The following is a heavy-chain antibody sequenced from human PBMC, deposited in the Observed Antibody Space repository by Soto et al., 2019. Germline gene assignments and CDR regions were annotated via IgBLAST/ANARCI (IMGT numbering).Heavy chain of an antibody. D-gene: IGHD6-25*01. CDR2: IYESGNT. Sequence: SETLCLTCTVSGGSIRNHYCTWIRQPPGKGLEWIGYIYESGNTKYNPSLKSRVTISLDPSRKPFSLKLSSVTDADTAVYFCVRVGSYYYFDDMDVWGQGPTVPGSS. CDR1: GGSIRNHY. J-gene: IGHJ6*02. V-gene: IGHV4-59*11. CDR3: VRVGSYYYFDDMDV.